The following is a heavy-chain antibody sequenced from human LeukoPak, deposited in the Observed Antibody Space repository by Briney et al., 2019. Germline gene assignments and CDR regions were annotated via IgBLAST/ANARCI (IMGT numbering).Heavy chain of an antibody. V-gene: IGHV4-59*01. CDR1: GGSISSYY. J-gene: IGHJ3*02. CDR2: IYYSGST. CDR3: ARVDYDILTGPQSAFDI. D-gene: IGHD3-9*01. Sequence: SETLSLTCTVSGGSISSYYWSWIRQPPGKGLEWIGYIYYSGSTNYNPSLKSRVTISVDTSKNQFSLKLSSVTAADTAVYYCARVDYDILTGPQSAFDIWGQGTMVTVSS.